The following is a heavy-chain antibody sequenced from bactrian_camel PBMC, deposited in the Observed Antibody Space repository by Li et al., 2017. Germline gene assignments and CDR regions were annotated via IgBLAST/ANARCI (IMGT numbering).Heavy chain of an antibody. CDR3: AADCCRSWWFAH. Sequence: LVESGGGSVQAGGSHRLSCSYLGDPYYTNCLGWFRQAPGKEREGVGVVDSDGDTGYKDSVKGRFTISRDYAKNTLYLEMDSLKPEDTAVYYCAADCCRSWWFAHWAQGTQVTVS. D-gene: IGHD6*01. J-gene: IGHJ4*01. CDR1: GDPYYTNC. CDR2: VDSDGDT. V-gene: IGHV3S53*01.